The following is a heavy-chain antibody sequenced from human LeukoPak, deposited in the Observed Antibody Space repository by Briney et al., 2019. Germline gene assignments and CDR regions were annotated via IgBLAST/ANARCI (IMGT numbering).Heavy chain of an antibody. J-gene: IGHJ4*02. D-gene: IGHD5-12*01. CDR2: ISYDGSNK. V-gene: IGHV3-30*03. CDR3: ARANYDSFFDY. Sequence: GRSLRLSCAASGFTFSSYGIHWVRQAPGKGLEWVAVISYDGSNKYYVDSVKGRFTISRDNSKNTLNLQMNSLRAEDTAVYYCARANYDSFFDYWGQGTLVTVSS. CDR1: GFTFSSYG.